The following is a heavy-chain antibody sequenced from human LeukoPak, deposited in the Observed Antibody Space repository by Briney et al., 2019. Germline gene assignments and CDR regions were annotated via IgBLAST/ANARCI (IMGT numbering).Heavy chain of an antibody. J-gene: IGHJ6*02. CDR2: ISAYNGNT. Sequence: ASVKVSCKASGYTFTSYGISWVRQAPGQGLEWMGWISAYNGNTNYAQKLQGRVTMTTDTSTSTAYMELRSLRSDDTAVYYCARVPGGYDYYYYYGMGVWGQGTTVTVSS. D-gene: IGHD5-12*01. CDR3: ARVPGGYDYYYYYGMGV. CDR1: GYTFTSYG. V-gene: IGHV1-18*01.